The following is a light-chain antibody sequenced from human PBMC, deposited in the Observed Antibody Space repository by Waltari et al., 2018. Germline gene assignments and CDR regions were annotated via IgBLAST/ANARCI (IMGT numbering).Light chain of an antibody. J-gene: IGKJ1*01. Sequence: DIQLTQSPSSLSASVGDRVTITYRASQDIRFSLVWYQQKPGKAPKLLLFAASRLESGVPSRFSGSGSGTEYTLTISSLQPEDFATYYCQQYYNTPPWTFGQGTKVEIK. CDR1: QDIRFS. V-gene: IGKV1-NL1*01. CDR3: QQYYNTPPWT. CDR2: AAS.